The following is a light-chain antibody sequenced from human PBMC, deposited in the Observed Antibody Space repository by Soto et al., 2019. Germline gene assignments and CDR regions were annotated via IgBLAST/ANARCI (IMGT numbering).Light chain of an antibody. V-gene: IGKV3-20*01. CDR3: QQYGSSPLFS. J-gene: IGKJ3*01. CDR2: GAS. CDR1: QRVSSSY. Sequence: EIVLTQSPGTLSLSPGERATLSCRASQRVSSSYLAWYQQKPGQAPRRLIYGASSRATGIPDRFSGSGSGTDFTLTISRLEPEDFAVYYCQQYGSSPLFSFGPGTKVDIK.